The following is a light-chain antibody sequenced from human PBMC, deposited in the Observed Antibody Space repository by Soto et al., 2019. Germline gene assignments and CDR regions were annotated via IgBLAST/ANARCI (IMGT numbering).Light chain of an antibody. CDR3: QQYQHWPLA. CDR2: GAS. CDR1: RSVNSN. J-gene: IGKJ4*01. V-gene: IGKV3-15*01. Sequence: EIVMTQSPATLPVSPGEGATLSCRASRSVNSNIAWYQQRPGQAPTLLVYGASTRATVIPARFSGSGSGTEFTLTISSLQSEDFAVYYCQQYQHWPLAFGGGTKIDIK.